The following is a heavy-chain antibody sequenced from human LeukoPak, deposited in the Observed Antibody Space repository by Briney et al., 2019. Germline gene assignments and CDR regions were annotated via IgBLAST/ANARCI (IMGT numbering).Heavy chain of an antibody. J-gene: IGHJ3*02. Sequence: GGSLRLSCAASGFTFSSYAMSWVRQAPGKGLEWVSAISGNGGSTYYADSVKGRFTISRDNSKNTLYLQIDSLRAEDTAVYYCAKEGPYDFWSGHASAFDIWGQGTKVTVSS. V-gene: IGHV3-23*01. CDR3: AKEGPYDFWSGHASAFDI. CDR2: ISGNGGST. D-gene: IGHD3-3*01. CDR1: GFTFSSYA.